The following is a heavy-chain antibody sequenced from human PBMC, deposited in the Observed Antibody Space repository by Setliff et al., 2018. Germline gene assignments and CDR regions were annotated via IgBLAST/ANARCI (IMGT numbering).Heavy chain of an antibody. D-gene: IGHD3-22*01. Sequence: PGESLKISCAASGFVVSNNEMSWVRQAPGKGLEWVSTIYSGDRNTFYTDSVKGRFTIFRDGSKNTLFLRMTSLRAEDTAVYYCARDRPDPIGSYHPMFDLWGQGTLVTVSS. CDR2: IYSGDRNT. J-gene: IGHJ4*02. V-gene: IGHV3-23*03. CDR3: ARDRPDPIGSYHPMFDL. CDR1: GFVVSNNE.